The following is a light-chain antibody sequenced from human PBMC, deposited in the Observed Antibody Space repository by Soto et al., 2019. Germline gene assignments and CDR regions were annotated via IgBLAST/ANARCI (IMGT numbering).Light chain of an antibody. CDR1: KSISSY. J-gene: IGKJ1*01. Sequence: IQLSHQPTSPSTPVGDRVAITCRASKSISSYLNWYQQKPGKAPKLLIYAASSLQSGVPSTFSGSGSGTDFTLTISSLQPDDFATYYCQHYNSYGTFGQGSKV. CDR2: AAS. CDR3: QHYNSYGT. V-gene: IGKV1-39*01.